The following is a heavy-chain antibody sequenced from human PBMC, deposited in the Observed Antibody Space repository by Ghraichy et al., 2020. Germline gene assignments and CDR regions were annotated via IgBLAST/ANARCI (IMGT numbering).Heavy chain of an antibody. V-gene: IGHV1-18*01. J-gene: IGHJ4*02. CDR3: ARERFTGGNAPKDY. CDR1: GYTFSNNG. Sequence: ASVKVSCKASGYTFSNNGISWVRQAPGQGLEWMGRISAYTGNTNYAQAFQGRVTLTTDTSTTTAYMELRSLTSDDTAVYYCARERFTGGNAPKDYWGRGTRVTASS. CDR2: ISAYTGNT. D-gene: IGHD2-8*02.